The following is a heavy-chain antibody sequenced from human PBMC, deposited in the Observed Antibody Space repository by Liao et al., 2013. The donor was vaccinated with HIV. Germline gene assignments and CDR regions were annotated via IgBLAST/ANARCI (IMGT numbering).Heavy chain of an antibody. Sequence: QVQLQESGPGLVKPSETLSLTCTVSGGSISNYYWSWIRQPAGKGLEWIGRIYTSGSTDYNPSLKSRVTMSVDTSKNQFSLKLSSVTAADTAVYYCARDPVDYYGDYDFDYWGQGTLVTVSS. V-gene: IGHV4-4*07. CDR3: ARDPVDYYGDYDFDY. J-gene: IGHJ4*02. CDR2: IYTSGST. CDR1: GGSISNYY. D-gene: IGHD4-17*01.